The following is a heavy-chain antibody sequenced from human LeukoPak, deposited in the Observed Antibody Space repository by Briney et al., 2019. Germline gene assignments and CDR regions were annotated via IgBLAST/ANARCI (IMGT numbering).Heavy chain of an antibody. CDR1: GFTFTTYW. J-gene: IGHJ4*02. Sequence: GGSLRLSCAASGFTFTTYWMTWVRQAPGKGLEWVANINQDGSEKYFVDSVKGRFTISRDNAKNSPYLQMNSLRVEDTAVYYCARVAKYYYGSETYYFFEHWGQGTPVTASS. CDR2: INQDGSEK. V-gene: IGHV3-7*01. CDR3: ARVAKYYYGSETYYFFEH. D-gene: IGHD3-10*01.